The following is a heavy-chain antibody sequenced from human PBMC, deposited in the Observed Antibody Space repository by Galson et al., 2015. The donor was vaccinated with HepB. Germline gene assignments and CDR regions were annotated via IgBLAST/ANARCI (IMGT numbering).Heavy chain of an antibody. D-gene: IGHD3-10*01. V-gene: IGHV1-69*13. CDR2: IIPIFGAT. CDR3: ATEIIMNRGVKPH. Sequence: SVKVSCKAFGGTFSRYPISWVRQAPGQGLEWMGGIIPIFGATNYTQKFQGRVTITADESSSTAYMELSSLRSEDTAVYYCATEIIMNRGVKPHWGQGTLVTVSS. CDR1: GGTFSRYP. J-gene: IGHJ4*02.